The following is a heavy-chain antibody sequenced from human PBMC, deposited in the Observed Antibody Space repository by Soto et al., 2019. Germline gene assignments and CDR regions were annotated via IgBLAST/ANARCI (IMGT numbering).Heavy chain of an antibody. J-gene: IGHJ4*02. V-gene: IGHV4-30-4*01. CDR3: ARSDYYDSSGYFDY. CDR2: IYYSGST. Sequence: SETLSLTCTVSGGSISSGDYYWSWIRQPPGKGLEWIGYIYYSGSTYYNPSLKSRVTISVDTSKNQFSLKLSSVTAADTAVYYCARSDYYDSSGYFDYWGQGTLVTVSS. CDR1: GGSISSGDYY. D-gene: IGHD3-22*01.